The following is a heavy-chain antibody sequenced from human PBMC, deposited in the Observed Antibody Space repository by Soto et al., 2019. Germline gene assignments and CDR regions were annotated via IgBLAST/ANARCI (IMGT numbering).Heavy chain of an antibody. Sequence: GGSLRLSCAASGFTFSSYGMHWVRQAPGKGLEWVAVISYDGSNKYYADSVKGRFTISRDNSKNTLYLQMNSLRAEDTAVYYCAKDVGATQYGMDVWGQGTTVTVSS. CDR1: GFTFSSYG. CDR3: AKDVGATQYGMDV. J-gene: IGHJ6*02. V-gene: IGHV3-30*18. D-gene: IGHD1-26*01. CDR2: ISYDGSNK.